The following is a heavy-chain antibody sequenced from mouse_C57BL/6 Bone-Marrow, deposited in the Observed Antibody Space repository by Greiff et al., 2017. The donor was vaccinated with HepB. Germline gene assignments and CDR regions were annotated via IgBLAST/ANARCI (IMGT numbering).Heavy chain of an antibody. CDR3: ARRPYFDY. CDR2: ISSGSSTI. Sequence: EVKLMESGGGLVKPGGSLKLSCAASGFTFSDYGMHWVRQAPEKGLEWVAYISSGSSTIYYADTVKGRFTISRDNAKNTLFLQMTSLRSEDTAMYYCARRPYFDYWGKGTTLTVSS. CDR1: GFTFSDYG. J-gene: IGHJ2*01. V-gene: IGHV5-17*01.